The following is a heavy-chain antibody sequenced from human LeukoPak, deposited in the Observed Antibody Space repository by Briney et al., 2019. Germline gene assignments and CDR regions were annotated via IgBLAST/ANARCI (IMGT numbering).Heavy chain of an antibody. CDR1: GFTFSSYV. CDR3: AKGSGYYWWGNYFGY. Sequence: HPGGSLRLSCAASGFTFSSYVMSWVRQAPGKGLEWVSDVSGSGGSTYYADSVKGRFAISRDNSKNTLYLQMNSLRAEDTAVYYCAKGSGYYWWGNYFGYWGQGTLVTVSS. CDR2: VSGSGGST. J-gene: IGHJ4*02. V-gene: IGHV3-23*01. D-gene: IGHD3-22*01.